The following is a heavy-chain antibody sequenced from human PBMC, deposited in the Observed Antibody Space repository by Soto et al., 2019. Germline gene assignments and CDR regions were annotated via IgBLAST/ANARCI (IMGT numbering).Heavy chain of an antibody. CDR2: INHSGST. CDR3: ARHGEQWLVKQGFYY. Sequence: PSETLSLTCAVYGGSFSGYYWSWIRQPPGKGLEWIGEINHSGSTNYNPSLKSRVTISVDTSKNQFSLKLSSVTAADTAVYYCARHGEQWLVKQGFYYWGQGTLVTVSS. V-gene: IGHV4-34*01. D-gene: IGHD6-19*01. CDR1: GGSFSGYY. J-gene: IGHJ4*02.